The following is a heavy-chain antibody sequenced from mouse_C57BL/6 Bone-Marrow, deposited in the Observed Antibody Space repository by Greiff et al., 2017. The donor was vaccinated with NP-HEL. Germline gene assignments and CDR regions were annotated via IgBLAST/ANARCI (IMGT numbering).Heavy chain of an antibody. V-gene: IGHV5-4*01. CDR3: ARDQWLLPYFDY. Sequence: EVMLVESGGGLVKPGGSLKLSCAASGFTFSSSAMSWVRQTPEKRLEWVATISDGGSYTYYPDNVKGRFTISRDNAKNNLYLQMSHLKSEDTAMYYCARDQWLLPYFDYWGQGTTLTVSS. D-gene: IGHD2-3*01. CDR2: ISDGGSYT. CDR1: GFTFSSSA. J-gene: IGHJ2*01.